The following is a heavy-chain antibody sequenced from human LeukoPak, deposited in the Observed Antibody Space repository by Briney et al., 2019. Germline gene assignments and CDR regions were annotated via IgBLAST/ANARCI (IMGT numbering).Heavy chain of an antibody. V-gene: IGHV4-59*08. CDR1: GGSISSSY. J-gene: IGHJ4*02. CDR2: FYYSGST. Sequence: SETLSLTCTVSGGSISSSYWSWIRQPPGKGLEWIGYFYYSGSTNYNPSLKSRVTISVDTSKNQFSLKLSSVTAADTAVYYCARHDAAAYRGYFDYWGQGTLVTVSS. CDR3: ARHDAAAYRGYFDY. D-gene: IGHD6-13*01.